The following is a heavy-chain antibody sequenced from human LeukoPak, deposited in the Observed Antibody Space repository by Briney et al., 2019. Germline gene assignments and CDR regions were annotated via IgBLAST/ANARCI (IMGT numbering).Heavy chain of an antibody. CDR2: ISAHNSNT. CDR1: GYSFTTYG. D-gene: IGHD2-21*01. Sequence: GASVKVSCKASGYSFTTYGIIWVRQAPGQGLERVGWISAHNSNTYYAQNLQGRVTMTTDTSTSTAYMDLRSLRSDDTAVYYCARSKGLVNATRPLDYWGQGTLVTDSS. J-gene: IGHJ4*02. CDR3: ARSKGLVNATRPLDY. V-gene: IGHV1-18*01.